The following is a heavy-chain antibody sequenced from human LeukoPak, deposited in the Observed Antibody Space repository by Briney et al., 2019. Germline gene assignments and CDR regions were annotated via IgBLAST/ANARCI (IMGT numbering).Heavy chain of an antibody. J-gene: IGHJ4*02. CDR2: IYHSGST. D-gene: IGHD3-10*01. CDR3: ASKGYFGSGRFDS. CDR1: GGSISTSNW. V-gene: IGHV4-4*02. Sequence: TSETLSLTCAVSGGSISTSNWWSWVRQPPGQGLEWNGEIYHSGSTNYNPSLKSRVTISIDKSKNQFSLRLSSVTAADTAVYYCASKGYFGSGRFDSWGQGTLVTVSS.